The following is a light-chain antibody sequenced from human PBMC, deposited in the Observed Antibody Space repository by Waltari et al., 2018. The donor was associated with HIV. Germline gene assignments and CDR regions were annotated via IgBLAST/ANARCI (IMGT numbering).Light chain of an antibody. CDR1: SANIGNT. CDR3: AAWDDTLSGWV. Sequence: QSVLTQPPSASGTPGQRVTISCSGSSANIGNTVSWYQQLPGTAPKVLIYRDNQRPSGVPDRFSGSRSGTSASLDVSGLRSEDEANYFCAAWDDTLSGWVFGGGTKLTVL. J-gene: IGLJ3*02. CDR2: RDN. V-gene: IGLV1-47*01.